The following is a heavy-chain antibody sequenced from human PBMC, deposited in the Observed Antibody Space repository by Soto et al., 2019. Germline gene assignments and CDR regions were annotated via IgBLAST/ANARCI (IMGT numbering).Heavy chain of an antibody. D-gene: IGHD5-12*01. V-gene: IGHV1-69*12. J-gene: IGHJ5*02. CDR2: IIPIFGTA. CDR1: GGTFSSYA. Sequence: QVQLVQSGAEVKKPGSSVKVSCKASGGTFSSYAISWVRQAPGQGLEWMGGIIPIFGTANYAQKFQGRVTSTADEPTSTAYMELSSLRSEDTAVYYCARDHGIVATTGGWFDPWGQGTLVTVSS. CDR3: ARDHGIVATTGGWFDP.